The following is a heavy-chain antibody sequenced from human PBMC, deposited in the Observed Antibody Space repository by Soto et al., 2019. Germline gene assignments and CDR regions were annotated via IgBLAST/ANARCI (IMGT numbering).Heavy chain of an antibody. CDR3: VQTTGWPGFDI. CDR2: IYGGGTT. CDR1: GFAVSSKY. D-gene: IGHD6-19*01. J-gene: IGHJ4*02. V-gene: IGHV3-53*01. Sequence: EVQLVESGGGLIQPGGSLRLSCAASGFAVSSKYMTWVRQAPGKGLEWVSVIYGGGTTYYADSVKGRFTISRDTSKNTLYLKMNSLRAEDTAVYYCVQTTGWPGFDIWGQGTLVTVSS.